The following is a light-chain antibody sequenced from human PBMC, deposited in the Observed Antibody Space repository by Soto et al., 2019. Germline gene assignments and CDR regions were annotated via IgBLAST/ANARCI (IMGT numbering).Light chain of an antibody. CDR1: QSTRSY. J-gene: IGKJ2*01. CDR3: QQRYSTPYT. Sequence: DIQMTQSPSSLSASVGDRVTITCRASQSTRSYLNWYQQKPGKAPQVMIYGTSSLQSGVPSRFSGSGSGADFTLTISSLHPEDFATYYCQQRYSTPYTFGQGTKLEIK. CDR2: GTS. V-gene: IGKV1-39*01.